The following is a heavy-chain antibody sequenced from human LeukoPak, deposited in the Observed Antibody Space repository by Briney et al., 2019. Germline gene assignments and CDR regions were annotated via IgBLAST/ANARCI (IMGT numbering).Heavy chain of an antibody. J-gene: IGHJ3*02. CDR2: IGSSSSYI. D-gene: IGHD5-12*01. Sequence: GGSLRLSCAASGFTFSSYSMNWVRQAPGKGLEWVSSIGSSSSYIYYADSVKGRFTISRDNAKNSLYLQMNSLRAEDTAVYYCARDGIVATQPDAFDIWGQGTMVTVSS. CDR1: GFTFSSYS. V-gene: IGHV3-21*01. CDR3: ARDGIVATQPDAFDI.